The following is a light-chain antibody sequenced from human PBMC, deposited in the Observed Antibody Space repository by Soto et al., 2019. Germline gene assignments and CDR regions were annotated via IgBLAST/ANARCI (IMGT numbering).Light chain of an antibody. V-gene: IGKV3-11*01. CDR2: DAS. Sequence: EIVLTQSPATLSLSPGERATLSCRASQSVSSYLAWYQQKPGQAPRLLIYDASNRATGIPARFSGSGSGTDFTITISSLEPEDLAVYYCQQRSNWSWTFGQGTKVEIK. CDR3: QQRSNWSWT. J-gene: IGKJ1*01. CDR1: QSVSSY.